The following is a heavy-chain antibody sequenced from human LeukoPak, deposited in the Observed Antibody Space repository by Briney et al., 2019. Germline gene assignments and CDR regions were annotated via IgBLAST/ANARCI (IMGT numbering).Heavy chain of an antibody. D-gene: IGHD1-26*01. CDR2: INHSGST. CDR1: GGSFSGYF. V-gene: IGHV4-34*01. J-gene: IGHJ4*02. Sequence: PSETLSLTCALYGGSFSGYFWSWIRQPPGKGLEWIGEINHSGSTNYKLSLKSRVTISVDTSKNHFSLKLTSVTAADTAVYFCAGGPADDSASGIYSNWGQGTLVTVSS. CDR3: AGGPADDSASGIYSN.